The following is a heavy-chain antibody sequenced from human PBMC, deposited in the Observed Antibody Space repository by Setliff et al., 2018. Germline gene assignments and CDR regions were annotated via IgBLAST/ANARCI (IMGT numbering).Heavy chain of an antibody. V-gene: IGHV1-69*06. CDR1: GGTLSSYD. D-gene: IGHD6-13*01. J-gene: IGHJ6*02. CDR3: ARSEGSSWLSSYYYYYGMDV. CDR2: IIPIFGTA. Sequence: ASVKVSCKASGGTLSSYDISWVRQAPGQGLEWMGRIIPIFGTANYAQKFQGRVTITADKSTSTAYMELSRLRSEDTAVYYRARSEGSSWLSSYYYYYGMDVWGQGTTVTVSS.